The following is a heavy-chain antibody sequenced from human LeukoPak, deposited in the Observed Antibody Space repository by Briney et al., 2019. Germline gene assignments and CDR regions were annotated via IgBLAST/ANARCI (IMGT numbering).Heavy chain of an antibody. CDR1: GGSIRSKDY. CDR3: VRDRVTGRFFGMDV. CDR2: IYNSAIT. V-gene: IGHV4-59*12. Sequence: SETLSLTCSVSGGSIRSKDYWSWIRQSPGKGLEWIGYIYNSAITNYNPHLKSRVTISPDTSKNQFSLELTSVTAADTATYYCVRDRVTGRFFGMDVWGQGTTIIVS. D-gene: IGHD3-9*01. J-gene: IGHJ6*02.